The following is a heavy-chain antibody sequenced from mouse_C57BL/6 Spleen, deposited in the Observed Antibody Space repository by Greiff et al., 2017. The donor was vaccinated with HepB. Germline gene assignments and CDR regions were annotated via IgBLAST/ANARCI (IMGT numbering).Heavy chain of an antibody. CDR3: ASRVTTVVAKDWYFDG. V-gene: IGHV1-61*01. D-gene: IGHD1-1*01. CDR2: IYPSDSET. Sequence: QVQLQQPGAELVRPGSSVKLSCKASGYTFTSYWMDWVKQRPGQGLEWIGNIYPSDSETHYNQKFKDKATLTVDKSSSTAYMQLSSLTSEDSAVYYCASRVTTVVAKDWYFDGWGTGTTVTVSS. CDR1: GYTFTSYW. J-gene: IGHJ1*03.